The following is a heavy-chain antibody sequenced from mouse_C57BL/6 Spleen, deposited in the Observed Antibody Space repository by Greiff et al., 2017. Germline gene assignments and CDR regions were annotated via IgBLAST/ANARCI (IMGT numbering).Heavy chain of an antibody. J-gene: IGHJ4*01. D-gene: IGHD1-1*01. CDR3: ARQTYYYGSSYHYAMDY. CDR2: ISSGGSYT. CDR1: GFTFSSYG. V-gene: IGHV5-6*01. Sequence: EVKLMESGGDLVKPGGSLKLSCAASGFTFSSYGMSWVRQTPDKRLEWVATISSGGSYTYYPDSVKGRFTISRDNAKNTLYLQMSSLKSEDTAMYYCARQTYYYGSSYHYAMDYWGQGTSVTVSS.